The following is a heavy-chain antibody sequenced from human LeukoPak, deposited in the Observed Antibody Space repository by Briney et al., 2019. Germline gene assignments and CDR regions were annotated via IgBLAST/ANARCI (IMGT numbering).Heavy chain of an antibody. V-gene: IGHV4-59*01. D-gene: IGHD5-18*01. Sequence: SETLSLTCTVSGGSFSSYYWSWIRQPPGKGLEWIGYIYYSGSTNYNPSLKSRVTISVDTSKNQFSLKLSSVTAADTAVYYCARLWYSYGNYYMDVWGKGTTVTVSS. CDR2: IYYSGST. CDR1: GGSFSSYY. J-gene: IGHJ6*03. CDR3: ARLWYSYGNYYMDV.